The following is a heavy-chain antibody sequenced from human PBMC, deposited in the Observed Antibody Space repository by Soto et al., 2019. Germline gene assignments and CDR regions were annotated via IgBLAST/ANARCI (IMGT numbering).Heavy chain of an antibody. D-gene: IGHD1-1*01. CDR2: LYYTGNT. CDR1: GGSISSGGTGSY. Sequence: QVQLQESGPGLVKPSQTLSLTCTVSGGSISSGGTGSYWTWIRQLPGKGLEWIGYLYYTGNTYYNPYLKSRPTISIDTSENQFSLKLTSVTAADTAVYFCASGHDAYKVRYWCQGPLVTVSS. J-gene: IGHJ4*02. CDR3: ASGHDAYKVRY. V-gene: IGHV4-31*03.